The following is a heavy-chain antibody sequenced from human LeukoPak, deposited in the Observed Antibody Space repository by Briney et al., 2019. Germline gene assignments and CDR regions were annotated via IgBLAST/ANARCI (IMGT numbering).Heavy chain of an antibody. V-gene: IGHV4-39*07. Sequence: PSETLSLTCTVSGGSISSSSYYWGWIRQPPGKGLEWIGSIYYSGSTYYNPSLKSRVTISVDTSKNQFSLKLSSVTAADTAVYYCARGGGSGIPEDWFDPWGQGTLVTVSS. D-gene: IGHD3-10*01. J-gene: IGHJ5*02. CDR1: GGSISSSSYY. CDR3: ARGGGSGIPEDWFDP. CDR2: IYYSGST.